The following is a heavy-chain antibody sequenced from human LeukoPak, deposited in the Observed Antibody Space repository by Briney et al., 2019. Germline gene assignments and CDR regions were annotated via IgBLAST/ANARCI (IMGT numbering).Heavy chain of an antibody. CDR2: INHSGST. D-gene: IGHD3-3*01. CDR1: GGSISSYY. CDR3: ARGSNFWSGYTIYYFDY. J-gene: IGHJ4*02. V-gene: IGHV4-34*01. Sequence: SETLSLTCTVSGGSISSYYWSWIRQPPGKGLEWIGEINHSGSTNYNPSLKSRVTISVDTSKNQFSLKLSSVTAADTAVYYCARGSNFWSGYTIYYFDYWGQGTLVTVSS.